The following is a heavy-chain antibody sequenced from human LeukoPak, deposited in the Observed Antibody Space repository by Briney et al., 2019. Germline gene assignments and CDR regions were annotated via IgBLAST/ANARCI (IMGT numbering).Heavy chain of an antibody. J-gene: IGHJ4*02. CDR1: GGSFSGYY. D-gene: IGHD2-15*01. CDR2: INHSGST. Sequence: SETLSLTCAVYGGSFSGYYWSWIRQPPGKGLEWIGEINHSGSTNYNPSLKSRVTISVDTSKNQFSLKLSSATAADTAVYYCARAYCSGGSCYGYALDYWGQGTLVTVSS. V-gene: IGHV4-34*01. CDR3: ARAYCSGGSCYGYALDY.